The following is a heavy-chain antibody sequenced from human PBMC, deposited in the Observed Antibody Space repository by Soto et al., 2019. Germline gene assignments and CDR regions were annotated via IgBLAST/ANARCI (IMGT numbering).Heavy chain of an antibody. CDR1: GYTFTSYG. V-gene: IGHV1-18*01. CDR3: ASVVVTAEGVGAFDI. D-gene: IGHD2-21*02. J-gene: IGHJ3*02. CDR2: ISAYNGNT. Sequence: ASVKVSCKASGYTFTSYGISWVRQAPGQGLEWMGWISAYNGNTNYAQKLQGRVTMTTDTSTSTAYMELRSLRSDDTAVYYCASVVVTAEGVGAFDIWGQGTMVTVSS.